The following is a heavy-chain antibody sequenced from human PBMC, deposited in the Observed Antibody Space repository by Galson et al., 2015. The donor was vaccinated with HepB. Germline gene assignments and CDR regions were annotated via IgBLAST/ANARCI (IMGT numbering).Heavy chain of an antibody. Sequence: CAISGDSVSSGGVAWNWIRQSPSRGLERLGNTYYRSKWYFEYAVSVRSRITISPDTSKNQFSLQLSSVTPEDTAVYYCARGANRALDYWGQGTQVTVSS. CDR1: GDSVSSGGVA. J-gene: IGHJ4*02. D-gene: IGHD2/OR15-2a*01. V-gene: IGHV6-1*01. CDR2: TYYRSKWYF. CDR3: ARGANRALDY.